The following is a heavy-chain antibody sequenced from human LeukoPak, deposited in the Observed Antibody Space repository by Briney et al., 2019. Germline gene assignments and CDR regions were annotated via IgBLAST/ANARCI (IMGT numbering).Heavy chain of an antibody. CDR1: GGSISSYY. CDR3: ARPGPLGVFDY. V-gene: IGHV4-59*08. Sequence: SETLSLTCTVSGGSISSYYWSWIRQPPGKGLEWIGYIYYSGSTNYNPSLKSRVTISVDTSKNQFSLKLSSVTAADTAVYYCARPGPLGVFDYWGQGTLVTVSS. D-gene: IGHD7-27*01. CDR2: IYYSGST. J-gene: IGHJ4*02.